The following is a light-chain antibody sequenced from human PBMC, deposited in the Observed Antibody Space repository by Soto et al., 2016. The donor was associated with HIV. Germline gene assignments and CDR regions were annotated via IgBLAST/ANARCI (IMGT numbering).Light chain of an antibody. V-gene: IGKV1-27*01. J-gene: IGKJ1*01. CDR1: QGISSF. CDR3: QQYYSTLWT. Sequence: DIQMTQSPSSLSASVGDRVTITCRASQGISSFLAWYQQKPGKIPKLLIYAASTLQSGVPSRFTGSGSGTDYTLTISSLQPEDFATYYCQQYYSTLWTFGQGTKVEIK. CDR2: AAS.